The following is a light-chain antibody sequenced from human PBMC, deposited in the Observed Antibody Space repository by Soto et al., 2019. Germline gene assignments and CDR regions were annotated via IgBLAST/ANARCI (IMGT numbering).Light chain of an antibody. J-gene: IGKJ1*01. CDR2: EVS. Sequence: VVMTQTPLSLHVTLGQPASISCRSSQSLVHSGGKTFLSWLQQRPGQPPRLLINEVSRRFPGVPDRFSGSGAETDFTLKISRVEAEDGGVYYCMQATQVPLTFGQGTRVEI. CDR1: QSLVHSGGKTF. V-gene: IGKV2-24*01. CDR3: MQATQVPLT.